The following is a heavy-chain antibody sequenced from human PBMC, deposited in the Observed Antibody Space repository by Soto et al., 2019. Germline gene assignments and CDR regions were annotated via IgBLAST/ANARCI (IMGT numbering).Heavy chain of an antibody. J-gene: IGHJ4*02. Sequence: EVQLVESGGGLVKPGESLRLSCAASGFTFSSYTINWVRQAPGKGLEWVSSISSSSNYIYYADSVKGRFSISRDNAKNSLYLQMNSLRAEEKDVYYCARGYGDFDYWGQGTLVTVSS. CDR2: ISSSSNYI. CDR3: ARGYGDFDY. V-gene: IGHV3-21*01. CDR1: GFTFSSYT. D-gene: IGHD4-17*01.